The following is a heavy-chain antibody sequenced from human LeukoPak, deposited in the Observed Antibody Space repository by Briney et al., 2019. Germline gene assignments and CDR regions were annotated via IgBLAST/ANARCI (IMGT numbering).Heavy chain of an antibody. CDR1: GYTFTSYG. CDR3: ARDCPLNYGPCPRFDY. J-gene: IGHJ4*02. CDR2: ISAYNGNT. Sequence: GASVKVSCKASGYTFTSYGISWVRQAPGQGLEWVGWISAYNGNTNYAQKLQDRVTMTTDTSTSTAYMELRSLRSDDTAVYYCARDCPLNYGPCPRFDYWGQGTLVTVSS. V-gene: IGHV1-18*01. D-gene: IGHD3-10*01.